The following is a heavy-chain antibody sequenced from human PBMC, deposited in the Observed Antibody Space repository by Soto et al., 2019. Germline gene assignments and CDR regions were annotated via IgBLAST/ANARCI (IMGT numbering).Heavy chain of an antibody. J-gene: IGHJ4*02. CDR2: ISAYNGNT. CDR1: GYTFTSYG. CDR3: ARVWYDFWSGSDTILGY. D-gene: IGHD3-3*01. V-gene: IGHV1-18*04. Sequence: QVPLVQSGAEVKKPGASVKVSCKASGYTFTSYGISWVRQAPGQGLEWMGWISAYNGNTNYAQKLQGRVTMTTDTSTSTAYMELRSLRSDDTAVYYCARVWYDFWSGSDTILGYWGQGTLVTVSS.